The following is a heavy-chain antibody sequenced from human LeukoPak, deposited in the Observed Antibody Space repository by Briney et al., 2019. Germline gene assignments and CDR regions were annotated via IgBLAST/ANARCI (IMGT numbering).Heavy chain of an antibody. J-gene: IGHJ5*02. Sequence: SETLSLTCTVSGGSISSSSYYWGWIRQPPGKGLEWIGSIYYSGSTYYNPSLKSRVTISVDTSRNQFSLKLSSVTAADTAVYYCARHVVLLWFGELLRWFDPWGQGTLVTVSS. D-gene: IGHD3-10*01. CDR3: ARHVVLLWFGELLRWFDP. CDR2: IYYSGST. V-gene: IGHV4-39*01. CDR1: GGSISSSSYY.